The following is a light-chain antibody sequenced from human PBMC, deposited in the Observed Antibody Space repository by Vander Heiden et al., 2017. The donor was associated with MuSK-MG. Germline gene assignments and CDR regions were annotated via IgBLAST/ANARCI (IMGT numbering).Light chain of an antibody. V-gene: IGKV1-5*01. CDR2: DAS. J-gene: IGKJ1*01. Sequence: PATLSASVGDRVTLTCRASQSITNWLAWYQQKPGKAPKLLIYDASTRASGVPARFSGSGSGTEFTLTISSLQPDDFAAYYCQQYNASLTWTFGQGTKVEI. CDR1: QSITNW. CDR3: QQYNASLTWT.